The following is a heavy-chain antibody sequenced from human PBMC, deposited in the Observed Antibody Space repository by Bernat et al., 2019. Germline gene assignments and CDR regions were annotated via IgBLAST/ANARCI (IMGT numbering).Heavy chain of an antibody. CDR2: IYYSGST. CDR1: GGSISSGGYY. J-gene: IGHJ5*02. D-gene: IGHD3-22*01. CDR3: ARVVRITMIVVADLGVNWFDP. V-gene: IGHV4-31*03. Sequence: QVQLQESGPGLVKPSQTLSLTCTVSGGSISSGGYYWGWIRQHPGKGLEWIGYIYYSGSTYYNPSLKSRVTISVDTSKNQFSLKLSSVTAADTAVYYCARVVRITMIVVADLGVNWFDPWGQGTLVTVSS.